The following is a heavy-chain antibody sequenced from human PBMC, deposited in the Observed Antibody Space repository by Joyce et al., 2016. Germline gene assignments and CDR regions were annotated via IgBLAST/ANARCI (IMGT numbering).Heavy chain of an antibody. J-gene: IGHJ4*02. V-gene: IGHV3-23*01. CDR1: GFTFSGYA. Sequence: EVQLLESGGGLVQPGGSLRLSCAASGFTFSGYAMSWVRQAPGKGLEWVSGISARDSRTYYADSVRGRLTISRDNSKNTVYLQMNSLRAEDTAVYYCAKGGYCTSGICYTGIDWGRGTLVTVSS. CDR2: ISARDSRT. D-gene: IGHD2-8*01. CDR3: AKGGYCTSGICYTGID.